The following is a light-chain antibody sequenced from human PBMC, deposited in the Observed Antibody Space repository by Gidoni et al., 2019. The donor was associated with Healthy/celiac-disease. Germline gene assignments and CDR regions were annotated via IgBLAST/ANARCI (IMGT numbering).Light chain of an antibody. Sequence: QSALTQPASVSGSPGPSVPISGTGTSSDVGSYNLVSWYQQHPGQAPKLIIYEGSKRPSGVSNRFSGSKSGNTASLTISGLQAEDEADYYCCSYAGSSTFPYVFGTGTKVTVL. V-gene: IGLV2-23*03. CDR2: EGS. CDR1: SSDVGSYNL. J-gene: IGLJ1*01. CDR3: CSYAGSSTFPYV.